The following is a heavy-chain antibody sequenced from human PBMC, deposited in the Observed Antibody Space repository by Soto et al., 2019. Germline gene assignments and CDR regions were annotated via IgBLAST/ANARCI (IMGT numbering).Heavy chain of an antibody. V-gene: IGHV4-4*02. CDR2: IYHSGST. Sequence: SETLSLTCAVSGGSISSSNWWSWVRQPPGKGLEWIGEIYHSGSTNYNPSLKSRVTISVGKSKNQFSLKLSSVTAADTAVYYCARGHGGSGSLNWFDPWGQGTLVTVSS. D-gene: IGHD3-10*01. J-gene: IGHJ5*02. CDR3: ARGHGGSGSLNWFDP. CDR1: GGSISSSNW.